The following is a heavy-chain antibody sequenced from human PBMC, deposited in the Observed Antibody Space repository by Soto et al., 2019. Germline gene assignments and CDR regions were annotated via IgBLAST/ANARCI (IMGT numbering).Heavy chain of an antibody. Sequence: QVQLVESGGGVVQPGRSLRLSCAASGFTFSSYGMHWVRQAPGKGLEWVAVIWYDGSNKYYADFVKGRFTISRDNSKNTRYLQMNRLRAEDTAVYYWASRSPALDYWGQGTLVTVSS. D-gene: IGHD2-2*01. J-gene: IGHJ4*02. CDR1: GFTFSSYG. CDR2: IWYDGSNK. V-gene: IGHV3-33*01. CDR3: ASRSPALDY.